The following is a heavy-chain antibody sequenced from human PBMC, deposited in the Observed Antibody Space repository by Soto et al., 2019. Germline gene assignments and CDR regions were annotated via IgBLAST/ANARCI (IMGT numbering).Heavy chain of an antibody. CDR2: FDPEDGET. V-gene: IGHV1-24*01. J-gene: IGHJ4*02. CDR3: ATEAFVDTAMVNDY. CDR1: GYTLTELS. Sequence: ASVKVSCKVSGYTLTELSMHWVRHAPGKGLEWMGGFDPEDGETIYAQKFQGRVTMTEDTSTDTAYMELSSLRSEDTAVYYCATEAFVDTAMVNDYWGQGTLVTVSS. D-gene: IGHD5-18*01.